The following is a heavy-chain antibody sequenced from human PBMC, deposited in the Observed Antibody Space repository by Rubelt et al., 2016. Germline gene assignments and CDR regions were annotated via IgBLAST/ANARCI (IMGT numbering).Heavy chain of an antibody. D-gene: IGHD2-21*02. V-gene: IGHV3-23*04. CDR2: ISGSGGST. Sequence: EVQLVESGGGLVHPGGSLRLSCAASGLTVSSNYMSWIRQAPGKGLEWVSAISGSGGSTYYADSVKGRFPISRDNSKNTLYVQINSLRAAEPAVQYCAKDEGSTCYSGIDYWGQGTLVTGSS. CDR1: GLTVSSNY. J-gene: IGHJ4*02. CDR3: AKDEGSTCYSGIDY.